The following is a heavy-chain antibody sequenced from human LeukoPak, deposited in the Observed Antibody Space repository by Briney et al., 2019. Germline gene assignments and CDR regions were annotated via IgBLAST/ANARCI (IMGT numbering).Heavy chain of an antibody. CDR2: IYYSGTT. V-gene: IGHV4-59*12. Sequence: SETLSLTCTVSGGSISNYYWNWIRQPPGKGLEWIGYIYYSGTTNYNPSLKSRVSMSVDTSKNQFSLRLTSVTAADTAVYYCTRDSGTTGVVKFDPWGQGILVTVSS. CDR3: TRDSGTTGVVKFDP. D-gene: IGHD4-23*01. CDR1: GGSISNYY. J-gene: IGHJ5*02.